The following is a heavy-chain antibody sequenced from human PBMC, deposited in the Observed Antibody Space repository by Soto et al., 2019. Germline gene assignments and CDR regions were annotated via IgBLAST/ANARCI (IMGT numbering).Heavy chain of an antibody. CDR1: GGSFSGYY. J-gene: IGHJ4*02. V-gene: IGHV4-34*01. D-gene: IGHD3-16*01. CDR3: ARGLIPYPRTDY. Sequence: KPSETLSLTCAVYGGSFSGYYWSWIRQPPGKGLEWIGEINHSGSTNYNPSLKSRVTISVDTSKNQFSLKLSSVTAADTAVYYCARGLIPYPRTDYWGQGALVPVSS. CDR2: INHSGST.